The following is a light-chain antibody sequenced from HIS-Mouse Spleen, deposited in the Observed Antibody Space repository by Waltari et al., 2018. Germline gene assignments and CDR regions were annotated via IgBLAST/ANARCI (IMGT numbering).Light chain of an antibody. CDR1: SRDVGGSYY. J-gene: IGLJ3*02. CDR3: CSYAGSYTWV. Sequence: QSALTQPRSVSGSPGQSVTIPCTGTSRDVGGSYYVSWYQQHPGKDPKLMIYDVSKRPSGVPDRFSGSKSGNTASLTISGLQAEDEADYYCCSYAGSYTWVFGGGTKLTVL. V-gene: IGLV2-11*01. CDR2: DVS.